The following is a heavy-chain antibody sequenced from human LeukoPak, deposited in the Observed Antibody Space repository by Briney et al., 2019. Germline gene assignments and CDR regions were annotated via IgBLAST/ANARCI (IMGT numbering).Heavy chain of an antibody. CDR2: VYYSGST. CDR3: ARALEWLPKFDY. D-gene: IGHD3-3*01. Sequence: SQTLSLTCTVSGGSISSGGYYWSWIRQHPGKGLEWIGYVYYSGSTYYNPSLKSRVTISVDTSKNQFSLKLSSVTAADTAVYYCARALEWLPKFDYWGQGTLVTVSS. J-gene: IGHJ4*02. V-gene: IGHV4-31*03. CDR1: GGSISSGGYY.